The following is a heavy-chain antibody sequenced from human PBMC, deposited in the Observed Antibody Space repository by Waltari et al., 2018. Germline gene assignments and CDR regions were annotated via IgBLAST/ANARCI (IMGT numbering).Heavy chain of an antibody. V-gene: IGHV3-74*01. CDR3: ARVARKTYSSPVPGRDYYYGMDV. Sequence: EEQLVESGGGLIQPGESLRVSCAVSGFTFSRYWMNWVRQAPGKGLVWVESSNSAGSDTSYADSVKGRFTISRDNAKNTVYLQMKSRRAEDTAVYYCARVARKTYSSPVPGRDYYYGMDVWGLGTTVTVSS. CDR2: SNSAGSDT. J-gene: IGHJ6*02. D-gene: IGHD6-13*01. CDR1: GFTFSRYW.